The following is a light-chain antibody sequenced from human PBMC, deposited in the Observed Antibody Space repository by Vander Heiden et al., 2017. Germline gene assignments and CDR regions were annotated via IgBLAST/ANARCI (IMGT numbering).Light chain of an antibody. Sequence: QSVLTQPPSASGTPGQRVTIPCSRSSSNTGSNYVYWYQQLPGTAPKLLIYRNNQRPSGVPDRFSGSKSGTSASLAISGLRSEDEADYYCAAWDDSLSGWVLGGGTKL. CDR3: AAWDDSLSGWV. J-gene: IGLJ3*02. CDR2: RNN. V-gene: IGLV1-47*01. CDR1: SSNTGSNY.